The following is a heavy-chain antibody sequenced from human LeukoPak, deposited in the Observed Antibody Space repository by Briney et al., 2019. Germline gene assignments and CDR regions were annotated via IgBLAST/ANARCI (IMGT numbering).Heavy chain of an antibody. CDR2: INPSGGST. J-gene: IGHJ6*02. CDR1: GYTFTSYY. D-gene: IGHD1-26*01. Sequence: ASVKVSCKASGYTFTSYYMHWVRQVPGQGLEWMGIINPSGGSTSYAQKFQGRVTMTRDTSTSTVYMELNSLRAEDTAVYYCAKGCGTYYSYYYGMDVWGQGTTVTVSS. CDR3: AKGCGTYYSYYYGMDV. V-gene: IGHV1-46*01.